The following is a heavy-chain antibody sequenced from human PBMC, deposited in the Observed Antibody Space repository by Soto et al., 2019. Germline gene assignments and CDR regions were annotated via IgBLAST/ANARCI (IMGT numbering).Heavy chain of an antibody. D-gene: IGHD3-3*01. J-gene: IGHJ3*02. CDR3: ARTYYGEVDAFYI. Sequence: PSETLSLTCAVYGGSFSGYYWGWIRQPPGKGLEWIGEINHSGNTNYNPSLKSRVTISVDTSKNQFSLKLSSVTAADTAVYYCARTYYGEVDAFYIWGQGKMVTVSS. CDR2: INHSGNT. V-gene: IGHV4-34*01. CDR1: GGSFSGYY.